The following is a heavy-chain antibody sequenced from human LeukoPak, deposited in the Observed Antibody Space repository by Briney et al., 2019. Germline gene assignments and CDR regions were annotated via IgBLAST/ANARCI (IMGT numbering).Heavy chain of an antibody. Sequence: SETLSLTCAVYGGSFSGYYWSWIRQPPGKGLEWIGEINHSGSTNYNPSLKSRVTISVDTSKNQFSLKLSSVTAADTAVYYCARSLRRGSGYYPYNWFDPWGQGTLVTVSS. D-gene: IGHD3-22*01. CDR3: ARSLRRGSGYYPYNWFDP. CDR2: INHSGST. J-gene: IGHJ5*02. V-gene: IGHV4-34*01. CDR1: GGSFSGYY.